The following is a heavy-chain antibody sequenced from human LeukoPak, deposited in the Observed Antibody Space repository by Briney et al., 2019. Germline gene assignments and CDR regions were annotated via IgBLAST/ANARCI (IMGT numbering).Heavy chain of an antibody. CDR1: GSTFDDYA. CDR3: AKERSPYYYDSSGFDY. V-gene: IGHV3-9*01. J-gene: IGHJ4*02. Sequence: PGGSLRLSCAASGSTFDDYAMHWVRQAPGKGLEWVSGISWNSGSIGYADSVKGRFTISRDNAKNSLYLQMNSLRAEDTALYYCAKERSPYYYDSSGFDYWGQGTLVTVSS. D-gene: IGHD3-22*01. CDR2: ISWNSGSI.